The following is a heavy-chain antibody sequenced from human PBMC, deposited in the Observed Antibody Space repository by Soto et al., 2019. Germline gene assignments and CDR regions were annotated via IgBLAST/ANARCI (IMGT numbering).Heavy chain of an antibody. CDR2: IWYDGSNK. CDR1: GFTFSSYG. J-gene: IGHJ4*02. V-gene: IGHV3-33*01. Sequence: GGSLRLSCAASGFTFSSYGMHWVRQAPGKGLEWVAVIWYDGSNKYYADSVKGRFTISRDNSKNTLYLQMNSLGAEDTAVYYCARDRGYITMIAQPRNYFDYWGQGTLVTVSS. CDR3: ARDRGYITMIAQPRNYFDY. D-gene: IGHD3-22*01.